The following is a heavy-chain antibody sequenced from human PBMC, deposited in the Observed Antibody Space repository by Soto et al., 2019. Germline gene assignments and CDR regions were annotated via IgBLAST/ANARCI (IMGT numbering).Heavy chain of an antibody. J-gene: IGHJ4*02. CDR3: AKANTYYDFWSGYPYFDY. Sequence: EVQLLESGGGLVQPGGSLRLSCAASGFTFSSYAMSWVRQAPGKGLEWVSAISGSGGSTYYADSVKGRFTISRDNSKNTLYLQMNSLRAEDTAVYYCAKANTYYDFWSGYPYFDYWGQGTLVTVSS. CDR2: ISGSGGST. V-gene: IGHV3-23*01. CDR1: GFTFSSYA. D-gene: IGHD3-3*01.